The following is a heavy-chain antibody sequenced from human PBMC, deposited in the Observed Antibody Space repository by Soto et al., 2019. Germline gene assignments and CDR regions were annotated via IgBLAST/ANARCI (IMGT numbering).Heavy chain of an antibody. D-gene: IGHD3-10*01. CDR1: GFSLSDLF. CDR3: ASIRGVFGY. V-gene: IGHV3-72*01. Sequence: EVQLVESGGDLVQPGGSLRLSCAASGFSLSDLFIDWVRQAPGKGLEWIGRTKDKAYSYTTEYAASMKGRFTISRDETRNSLYLQMSSLKTENTAVYYCASIRGVFGYWGQGTLVTVPS. J-gene: IGHJ4*02. CDR2: TKDKAYSYTT.